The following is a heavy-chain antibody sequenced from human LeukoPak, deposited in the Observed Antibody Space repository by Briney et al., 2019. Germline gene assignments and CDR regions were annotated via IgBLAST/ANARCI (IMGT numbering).Heavy chain of an antibody. V-gene: IGHV1-69*06. Sequence: ASVKVSCKTSGYIFTNYGITWVRQAPGQGLEWMGGIIPIFGTANYAQKFRGRVTITADKSTRTAYMELSSLRSEDTAVYYCARDNDSRGPPHFDYWAREPWSPSPQ. CDR3: ARDNDSRGPPHFDY. CDR1: GYIFTNYG. D-gene: IGHD3-16*01. CDR2: IIPIFGTA. J-gene: IGHJ4*02.